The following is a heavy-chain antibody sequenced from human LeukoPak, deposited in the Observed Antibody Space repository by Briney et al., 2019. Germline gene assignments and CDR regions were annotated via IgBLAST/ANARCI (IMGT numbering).Heavy chain of an antibody. CDR2: ISYDGSNK. J-gene: IGHJ4*02. D-gene: IGHD5-12*01. CDR1: GFTFSSYG. V-gene: IGHV3-30*03. Sequence: QPGRSLRLSCAASGFTFSSYGMHWVRQAPGKGLEWVAVISYDGSNKYYADSVKGRFTISRDNSKNTLYLQMNSLRAEDTAVYYCARARWATAPDYWGQGTLVTVSS. CDR3: ARARWATAPDY.